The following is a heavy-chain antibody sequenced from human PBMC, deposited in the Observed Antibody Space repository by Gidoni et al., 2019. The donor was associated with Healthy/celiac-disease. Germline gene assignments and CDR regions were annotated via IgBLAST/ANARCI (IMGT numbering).Heavy chain of an antibody. D-gene: IGHD3-9*01. CDR1: GGSISSYY. J-gene: IGHJ6*02. V-gene: IGHV4-59*01. CDR3: ARDTPYYDILTGYYGYGMDV. Sequence: QVQLQESGPGLVKPSETLSLTCTVSGGSISSYYWSWIRQPPGKGLEWIGYIYYSGSTNYNPSLKSRVTISVDTSKNQFSLKLSSVTAADTAVYYCARDTPYYDILTGYYGYGMDVWGQGTTVTVSS. CDR2: IYYSGST.